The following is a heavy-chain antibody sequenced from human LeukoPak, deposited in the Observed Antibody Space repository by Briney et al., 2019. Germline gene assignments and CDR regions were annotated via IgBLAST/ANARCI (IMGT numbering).Heavy chain of an antibody. J-gene: IGHJ4*02. Sequence: PGGSLRLSCAASGFTFSSYGMHWVRQAPGKGLEWVAVIWYDGSNKYYADSVKGRFTISRDNSKNTLYLQMNSLRAEDTAVYYCARDFSSTDFWSGYYTGMGYWGQGTLVTVSS. CDR2: IWYDGSNK. V-gene: IGHV3-33*01. CDR1: GFTFSSYG. CDR3: ARDFSSTDFWSGYYTGMGY. D-gene: IGHD3-3*01.